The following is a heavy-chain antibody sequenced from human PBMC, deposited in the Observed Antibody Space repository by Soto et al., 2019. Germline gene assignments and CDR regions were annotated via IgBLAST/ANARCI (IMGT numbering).Heavy chain of an antibody. CDR2: ITSSGGST. CDR3: AKTYSSSWYYFDY. J-gene: IGHJ4*02. V-gene: IGHV3-23*01. Sequence: GGSLRLSCAASGFTFSSYAMTWVRQAPGKGLEWVSVITSSGGSTYYPDLADSVKGRFTNSRDNSKNTLFLQMNSLRAEDTAVYYCAKTYSSSWYYFDYWGQGTLVTVSS. D-gene: IGHD6-13*01. CDR1: GFTFSSYA.